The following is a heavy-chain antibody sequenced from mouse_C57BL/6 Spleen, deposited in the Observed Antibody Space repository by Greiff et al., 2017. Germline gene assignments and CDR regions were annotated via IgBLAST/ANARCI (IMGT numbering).Heavy chain of an antibody. CDR1: GFTFSSYG. CDR2: ISSGGSYT. J-gene: IGHJ3*01. V-gene: IGHV5-6*01. CDR3: ARHGTGFAY. Sequence: EVKVVESGGDLVKPGGSLKLSCAASGFTFSSYGMSWVRQTPDKRLEWVATISSGGSYTYYPDSVKGRFTISRDNAKNTLYLQMSSLKSEDTAMYYGARHGTGFAYWGQGTLVTVSA. D-gene: IGHD4-1*01.